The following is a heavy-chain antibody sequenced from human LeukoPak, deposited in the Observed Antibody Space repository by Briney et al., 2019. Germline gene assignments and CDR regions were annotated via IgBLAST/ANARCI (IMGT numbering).Heavy chain of an antibody. CDR2: ISAYNGNT. CDR3: ARDLSLDLYGGNSEGGSFY. Sequence: GASVKVSCKASGYTFTSYGISWVRQAPGQGLEWMGWISAYNGNTNYAQKLQGRVTMTTDTSTSTAYMELRSLRSDDTAVYYCARDLSLDLYGGNSEGGSFYWGQGTLVTVSS. J-gene: IGHJ4*02. CDR1: GYTFTSYG. D-gene: IGHD4-23*01. V-gene: IGHV1-18*01.